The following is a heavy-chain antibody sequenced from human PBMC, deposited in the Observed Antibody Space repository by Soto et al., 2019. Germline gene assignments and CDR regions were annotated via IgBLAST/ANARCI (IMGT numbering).Heavy chain of an antibody. Sequence: GGSLRLSCAASGFTFGDYAMQWVRQAPGKGLEWVSAISWNSGSIDYADSVKGRFTISRDNAKNSLYLQMNSLRAEDTALYYCVRPFDSSGWYDYWGQGTLVTVSS. CDR1: GFTFGDYA. CDR3: VRPFDSSGWYDY. J-gene: IGHJ4*02. D-gene: IGHD6-19*01. CDR2: ISWNSGSI. V-gene: IGHV3-9*01.